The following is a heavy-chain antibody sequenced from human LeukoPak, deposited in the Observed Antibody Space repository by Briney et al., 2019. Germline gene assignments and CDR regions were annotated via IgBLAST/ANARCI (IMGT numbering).Heavy chain of an antibody. CDR3: AKDLSLGYCSSTSCPYFDY. D-gene: IGHD2-2*01. CDR2: ISGSGGST. CDR1: GFTFSSYA. V-gene: IGHV3-23*01. J-gene: IGHJ4*02. Sequence: TRGSRSLSCAASGFTFSSYAMIWVRQAPGKGLEWVSAISGSGGSTYYADSVKGRFTISRDNSKNTLYLQMNSLIAEDTAVYYCAKDLSLGYCSSTSCPYFDYWGEGSLVTVSS.